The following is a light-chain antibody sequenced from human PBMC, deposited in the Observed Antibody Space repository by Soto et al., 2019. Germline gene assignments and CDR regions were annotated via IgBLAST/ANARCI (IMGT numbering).Light chain of an antibody. CDR2: EVS. Sequence: QSALTQPASVSGSPGQSITISCTGTSSDVGGYNYVSWYQQYPGKAPKLMIYEVSNRPSGVSNRFFGSKSGNTASLTISGLQTEDEADYYCSSFTSINTWVFGGGTKVTVL. CDR3: SSFTSINTWV. CDR1: SSDVGGYNY. J-gene: IGLJ3*02. V-gene: IGLV2-14*01.